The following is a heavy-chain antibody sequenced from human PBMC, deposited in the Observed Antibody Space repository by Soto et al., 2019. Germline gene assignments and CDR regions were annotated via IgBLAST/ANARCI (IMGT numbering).Heavy chain of an antibody. CDR2: ISGSGGST. CDR3: AKDVRYSSSWYSPDS. CDR1: GFTFSSFA. Sequence: GGSLRLSCAASGFTFSSFAMSWVRQAPGKGLDWVSAISGSGGSTYYADSVRGRFSVYKDKSRNTLYLQMDNLRVEDTAIYRCAKDVRYSSSWYSPDSWGQGTLVTVSS. V-gene: IGHV3-23*01. D-gene: IGHD6-13*01. J-gene: IGHJ4*02.